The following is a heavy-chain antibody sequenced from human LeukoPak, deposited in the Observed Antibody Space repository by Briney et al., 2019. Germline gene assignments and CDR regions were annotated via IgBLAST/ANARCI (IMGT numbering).Heavy chain of an antibody. CDR3: AKGSYCSGGSCYSGAFDI. D-gene: IGHD2-15*01. Sequence: PGGSLRLSCAASGFTFDDYAMHWVWQAPGKGLEWVSGISWNSGSIGYADSVKGRFTISRDNAKNSLYLQMNSLRAEDMALYYCAKGSYCSGGSCYSGAFDIWGQGTMVTVSS. J-gene: IGHJ3*02. V-gene: IGHV3-9*03. CDR2: ISWNSGSI. CDR1: GFTFDDYA.